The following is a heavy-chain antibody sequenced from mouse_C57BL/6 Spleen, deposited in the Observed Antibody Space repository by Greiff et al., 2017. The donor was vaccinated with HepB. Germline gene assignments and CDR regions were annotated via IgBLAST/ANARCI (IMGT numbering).Heavy chain of an antibody. V-gene: IGHV5-6*02. CDR1: GYTFSSYG. J-gene: IGHJ2*01. Sequence: EVKLEESGGDLVKPGGSLKLSCEASGYTFSSYGMSWVRQTPDKRLEWVATISSGGSYTYYQDSVKGRFTIYRDNAKNTRYLQMSRLKSEDTAMYYCARYYYGSGYDDFDDWGQVTTLPVSS. CDR3: ARYYYGSGYDDFDD. D-gene: IGHD1-1*01. CDR2: ISSGGSYT.